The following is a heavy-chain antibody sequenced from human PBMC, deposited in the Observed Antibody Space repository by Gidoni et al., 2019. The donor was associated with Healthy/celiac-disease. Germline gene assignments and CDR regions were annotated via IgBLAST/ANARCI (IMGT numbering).Heavy chain of an antibody. CDR2: IDPSDSYT. CDR1: GYSFTSYC. CDR3: ARHTSAGYDILTGYPDY. J-gene: IGHJ4*02. D-gene: IGHD3-9*01. V-gene: IGHV5-10-1*03. Sequence: EVQLVQSGAEVKKPGESLRISCTVSGYSFTSYCISWVRQMPGKGLEWMGRIDPSDSYTNYSPSFQGHVTISADKSISTAYLQWSSLKASDTAMYYCARHTSAGYDILTGYPDYWGQGTLVTVSS.